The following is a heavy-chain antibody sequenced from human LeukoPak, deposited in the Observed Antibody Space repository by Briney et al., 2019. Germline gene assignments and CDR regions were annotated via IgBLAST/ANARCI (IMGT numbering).Heavy chain of an antibody. Sequence: ASVKVSCKASGYTFTGYYMHWVRQAPGQGLEWMGWINPNSGGTNYAQKFQGRVTMTRDTSISTAYMELSRLRSDDTAVYYCARDWGSGSSNDAFDIWGQGTMVTVSS. CDR2: INPNSGGT. D-gene: IGHD1-26*01. CDR3: ARDWGSGSSNDAFDI. V-gene: IGHV1-2*02. CDR1: GYTFTGYY. J-gene: IGHJ3*02.